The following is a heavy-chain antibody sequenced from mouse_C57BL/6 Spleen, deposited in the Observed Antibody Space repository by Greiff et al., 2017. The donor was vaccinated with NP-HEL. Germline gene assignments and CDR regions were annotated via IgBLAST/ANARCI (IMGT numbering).Heavy chain of an antibody. CDR2: ISYDGSN. CDR1: GYSITSGYY. Sequence: EVKLMESGPGLVKPSQSLSLPCSVTGYSITSGYYWNWIRQFPGNKLEWMGYISYDGSNNYNPSLKNRISITRDTSKNQFFLKLNSVTTEDTATYYCAREGGGNWYFDVWGTGTTVTVSS. CDR3: AREGGGNWYFDV. V-gene: IGHV3-6*01. D-gene: IGHD1-1*02. J-gene: IGHJ1*03.